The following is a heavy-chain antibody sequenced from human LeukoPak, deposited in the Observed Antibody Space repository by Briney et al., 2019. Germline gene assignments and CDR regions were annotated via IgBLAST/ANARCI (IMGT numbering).Heavy chain of an antibody. Sequence: ASVKLSCKTSGYTFTSYYIHWVRQAPGQGLEWMGWINPSSGGTEYAQKFQGRVTMTGDTSISTAYMELSRLRSDDTAVYYCARDRGSSWYVDYWGQGTLVSVSS. D-gene: IGHD6-13*01. CDR2: INPSSGGT. V-gene: IGHV1-2*02. CDR1: GYTFTSYY. J-gene: IGHJ4*02. CDR3: ARDRGSSWYVDY.